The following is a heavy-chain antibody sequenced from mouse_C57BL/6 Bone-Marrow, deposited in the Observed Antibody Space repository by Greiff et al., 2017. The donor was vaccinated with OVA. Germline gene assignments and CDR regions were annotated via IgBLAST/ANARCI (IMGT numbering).Heavy chain of an antibody. J-gene: IGHJ3*01. CDR2: IHPNSGST. V-gene: IGHV1-64*01. D-gene: IGHD3-2*02. CDR1: GYTFTSYW. Sequence: QVQLQQPGAELVKPGASVKLSCKASGYTFTSYWMHWVKQRPGQGLEWIGMIHPNSGSTNYNEKFKSKATLTVDKSSSTAYMQLSSLTSEDSAVYYCARGRQLRLRQFAYWGQGTLVTVSA. CDR3: ARGRQLRLRQFAY.